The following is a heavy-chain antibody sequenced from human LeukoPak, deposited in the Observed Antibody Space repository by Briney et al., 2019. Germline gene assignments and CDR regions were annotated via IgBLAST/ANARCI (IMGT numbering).Heavy chain of an antibody. CDR1: GFTFSNYW. CDR2: IKEDGSEE. V-gene: IGHV3-7*01. J-gene: IGHJ6*03. CDR3: VRVGSGGADYYMDV. D-gene: IGHD3-10*01. Sequence: GGSLRLSCAASGFTFSNYWMSWVRQAPGKGLEWVANIKEDGSEEYYVESLRGRFTISRDNAKKSLDLQMHGLRAEDTAVYYCVRVGSGGADYYMDVWGKGTTVTVSS.